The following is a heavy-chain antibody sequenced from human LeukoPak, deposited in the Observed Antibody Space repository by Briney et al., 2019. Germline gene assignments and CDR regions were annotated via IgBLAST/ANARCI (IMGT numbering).Heavy chain of an antibody. V-gene: IGHV1-18*01. Sequence: ASVKVSCKASGYTFTSYGISWVQQAPGQGLEWMGWISAYNGNTNYAQKLQGRVTMTTDTSTSTAYMELRSLRSDDTAVYYCARGKGGYYSWDFDYWGQGTLVTVSS. J-gene: IGHJ4*02. CDR1: GYTFTSYG. D-gene: IGHD3-22*01. CDR2: ISAYNGNT. CDR3: ARGKGGYYSWDFDY.